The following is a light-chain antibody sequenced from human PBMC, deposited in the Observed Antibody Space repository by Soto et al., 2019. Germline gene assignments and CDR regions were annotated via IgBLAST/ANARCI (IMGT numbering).Light chain of an antibody. J-gene: IGKJ2*01. CDR3: QQYNNNPYT. Sequence: DIQMTQSPSTLSASVGDRVTITCRASQSISSWLAWYQQKPGKAPKLLIYKASSLESGVPLRFSGSGSGTEFTLTISGLQPDDFATYYCQQYNNNPYTFGQGTKLEIK. CDR1: QSISSW. V-gene: IGKV1-5*03. CDR2: KAS.